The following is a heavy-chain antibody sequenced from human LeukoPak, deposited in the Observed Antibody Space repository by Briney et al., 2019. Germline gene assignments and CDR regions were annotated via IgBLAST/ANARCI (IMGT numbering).Heavy chain of an antibody. J-gene: IGHJ4*02. V-gene: IGHV6-1*01. CDR2: TYFRSRWYS. D-gene: IGHD4-23*01. Sequence: SQTLSLTCTISGDSVSRIHYAGNWFRHPPSRGLEWLGRTYFRSRWYSDYAVSVRGRITVNADPSRNQFSLHLYSLTPEDTAVYYRAFGGETWSLDYWGQGILVTVSS. CDR1: GDSVSRIHYA. CDR3: AFGGETWSLDY.